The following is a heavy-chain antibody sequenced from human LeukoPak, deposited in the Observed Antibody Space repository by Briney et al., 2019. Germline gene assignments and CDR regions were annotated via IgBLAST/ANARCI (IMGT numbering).Heavy chain of an antibody. CDR3: ARSQWLADRYFDY. Sequence: GGSLRLSCAASGFTFSSYGMHWARQAPGKGLEWVANIKQDGSEKYYVDSVKGRFTISRDNAKNSLYLQMNSLRAEDTAVYYCARSQWLADRYFDYWGQGTLVTVSS. CDR2: IKQDGSEK. D-gene: IGHD6-19*01. J-gene: IGHJ4*02. V-gene: IGHV3-7*03. CDR1: GFTFSSYG.